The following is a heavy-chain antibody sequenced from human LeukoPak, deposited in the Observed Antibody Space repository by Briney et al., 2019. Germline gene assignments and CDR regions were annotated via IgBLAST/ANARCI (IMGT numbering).Heavy chain of an antibody. Sequence: SETLSLACTVSGGSLSSYYWSWIRQPPGKGRERLGYIYNSGSTNYNPSLKSRFTISVHTSNNQLSTKLSSVTAADTAVYYCARGSDFGDYWGQGTLVTVSS. D-gene: IGHD4-17*01. CDR2: IYNSGST. CDR1: GGSLSSYY. V-gene: IGHV4-59*01. CDR3: ARGSDFGDY. J-gene: IGHJ4*02.